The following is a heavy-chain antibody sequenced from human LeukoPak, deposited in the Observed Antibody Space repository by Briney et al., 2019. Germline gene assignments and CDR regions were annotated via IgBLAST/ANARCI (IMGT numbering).Heavy chain of an antibody. CDR2: ISGSGGST. D-gene: IGHD2-2*01. Sequence: GGSLRLSCAASGFTFSDYSMNWVRQAPGKGLEWVSAISGSGGSTYYADSVKGRFTISRDNSKNTLYLQMNSLRAEDTAVYYCAKGPAKFDYWGQGTLVTVSS. V-gene: IGHV3-23*01. CDR3: AKGPAKFDY. J-gene: IGHJ4*02. CDR1: GFTFSDYS.